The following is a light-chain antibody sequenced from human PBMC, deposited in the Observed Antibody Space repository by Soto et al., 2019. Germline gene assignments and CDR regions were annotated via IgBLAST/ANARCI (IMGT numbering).Light chain of an antibody. CDR2: YTS. CDR1: QYVGTS. CDR3: QQYNSYST. V-gene: IGKV3-11*01. Sequence: EIVLTQSPATLSSSPGETATLSCRASQYVGTSLAWYQHKPGQAPRLLIYYTSNRATGIPARFSGSGSGTDFTLTINSLAPEDFATYYCQQYNSYSTFGRGTKVDIK. J-gene: IGKJ1*01.